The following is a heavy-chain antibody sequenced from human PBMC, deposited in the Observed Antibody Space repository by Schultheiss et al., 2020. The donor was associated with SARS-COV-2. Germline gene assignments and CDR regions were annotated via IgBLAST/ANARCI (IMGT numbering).Heavy chain of an antibody. Sequence: GGSLRLSCAASGFTFSGYGMHWVRQAPGKGLEWVAVIWYDGSNKYYADSVKGRFTISRDNSKNTLYLQMNSLRAEDTAVYYCARDVVPAAHDAFDIWGQGTMVTVSS. V-gene: IGHV3-33*08. CDR2: IWYDGSNK. D-gene: IGHD2-2*01. CDR3: ARDVVPAAHDAFDI. J-gene: IGHJ3*02. CDR1: GFTFSGYG.